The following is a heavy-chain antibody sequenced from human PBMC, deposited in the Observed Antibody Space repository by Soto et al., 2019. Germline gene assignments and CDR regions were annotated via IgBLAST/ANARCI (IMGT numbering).Heavy chain of an antibody. CDR3: AKGRAADHPVYTHDY. D-gene: IGHD3-10*01. V-gene: IGHV3-23*01. J-gene: IGHJ4*02. CDR2: VSGSGDST. CDR1: AFTFSSYA. Sequence: EVQLLESGGGLAQPGGSLRLSCAASAFTFSSYAMSWVRQAPGKGLEWVSAVSGSGDSTYYADSVKGRFTISRDNSNTTLYLQMNSLRAEDTAVYYCAKGRAADHPVYTHDYWGQGTMVTVS.